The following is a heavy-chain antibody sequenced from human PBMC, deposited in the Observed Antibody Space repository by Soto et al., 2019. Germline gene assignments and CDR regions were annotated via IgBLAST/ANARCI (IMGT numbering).Heavy chain of an antibody. CDR2: INPNSGGT. Sequence: ASVKVSCKASGYTFTGYYMHWVRQAPGQGLEWMGWINPNSGGTNYAQKFQGWVTMTRDTSISTAYMELSRLRPDDTAVYYCARAQSTMVRGVIITGAFDIWGQGTMVTVSS. J-gene: IGHJ3*02. V-gene: IGHV1-2*04. CDR3: ARAQSTMVRGVIITGAFDI. CDR1: GYTFTGYY. D-gene: IGHD3-10*01.